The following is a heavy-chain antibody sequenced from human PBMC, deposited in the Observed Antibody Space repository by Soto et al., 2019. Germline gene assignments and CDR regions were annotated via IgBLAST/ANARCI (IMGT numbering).Heavy chain of an antibody. J-gene: IGHJ6*02. V-gene: IGHV3-48*03. CDR2: ISSSGSTI. Sequence: PGGSLRLSCAASGFTFSSYEMNWVRQAPGKGLEWVSYISSSGSTIYYADSVKGRFTISRDNAKNSLYLQMNSLRAEDTAVYYCARVRDSSSSGMDVWGQGTTVTVS. CDR3: ARVRDSSSSGMDV. CDR1: GFTFSSYE. D-gene: IGHD6-6*01.